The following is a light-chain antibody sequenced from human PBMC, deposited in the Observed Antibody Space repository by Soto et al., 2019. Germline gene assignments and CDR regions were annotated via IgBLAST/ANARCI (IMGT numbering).Light chain of an antibody. Sequence: QTVVTQEPSLTVSPGGTFTLTCGSSTGAVTSGHYPYWFQQKPGQAPRTLIYDTSNKHSWTPARFSGSLLGGKAALTLSGAQPEDEADYYCLLSYTGRLYVFGTGTKLTV. CDR2: DTS. CDR3: LLSYTGRLYV. CDR1: TGAVTSGHY. V-gene: IGLV7-46*01. J-gene: IGLJ1*01.